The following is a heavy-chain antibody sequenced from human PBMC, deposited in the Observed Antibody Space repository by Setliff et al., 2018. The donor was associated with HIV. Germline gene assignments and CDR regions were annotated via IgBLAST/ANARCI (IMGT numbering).Heavy chain of an antibody. CDR2: FYQSGTT. Sequence: PSETLSLTCAVSGFSISSGFFWGWVRQPPGKGLEWIGSFYQSGTTYYNPALKSRVTISVETSKNQFSLRLTSVTAADTAVYFCARVETTVTSRLDYWGQGTLVTVSS. CDR1: GFSISSGFF. CDR3: ARVETTVTSRLDY. D-gene: IGHD4-17*01. J-gene: IGHJ4*02. V-gene: IGHV4-38-2*01.